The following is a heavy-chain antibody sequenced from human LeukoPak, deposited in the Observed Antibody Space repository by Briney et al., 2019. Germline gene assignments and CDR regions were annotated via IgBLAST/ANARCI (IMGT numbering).Heavy chain of an antibody. Sequence: ASVKVSCKASGYTFTGYYIHWVRQAPGQGLEWMGWINPNSGGTNYAQKFQGRVTMTRDTSISTAYMELSSLISDDTAVYYCAKGRGYCSGGSCYSGFDYWGQGTLVTVSS. CDR1: GYTFTGYY. J-gene: IGHJ4*02. CDR3: AKGRGYCSGGSCYSGFDY. D-gene: IGHD2-15*01. V-gene: IGHV1-2*02. CDR2: INPNSGGT.